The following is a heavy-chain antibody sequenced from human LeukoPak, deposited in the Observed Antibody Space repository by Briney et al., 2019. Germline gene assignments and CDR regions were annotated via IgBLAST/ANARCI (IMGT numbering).Heavy chain of an antibody. Sequence: GASVKVSCKASGYTFTSYGISWVRQAPGQGLEWMGWISAYNGNTNYAQKLQGRVTMTTDTSTSTAYMELRSLRSEDTAVYYCATDAICGGDCWTFDYWGQGTLVTVSS. CDR2: ISAYNGNT. V-gene: IGHV1-18*01. J-gene: IGHJ4*02. CDR3: ATDAICGGDCWTFDY. CDR1: GYTFTSYG. D-gene: IGHD2-21*02.